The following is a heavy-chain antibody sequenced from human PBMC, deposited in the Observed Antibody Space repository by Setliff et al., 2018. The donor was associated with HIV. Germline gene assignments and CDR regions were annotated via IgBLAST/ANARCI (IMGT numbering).Heavy chain of an antibody. CDR3: ARQVGSQYSYWAYYYGMDV. CDR2: LYHSGTN. CDR1: GYSISSGYF. Sequence: TLSLTCAVSGYSISSGYFWGWIRQPPGKGLEWIGSLYHSGTNFYNPSLKSRVTISLDTSTNRFSLKLNSVTAADTAIYYCARQVGSQYSYWAYYYGMDVWGQGTTVTVS. D-gene: IGHD5-18*01. J-gene: IGHJ6*02. V-gene: IGHV4-38-2*01.